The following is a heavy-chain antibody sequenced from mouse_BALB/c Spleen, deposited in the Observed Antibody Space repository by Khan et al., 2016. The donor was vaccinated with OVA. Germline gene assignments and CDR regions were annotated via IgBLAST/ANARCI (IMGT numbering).Heavy chain of an antibody. J-gene: IGHJ4*01. CDR1: GDSITSGF. Sequence: EVKLLESGPSLVKPSQTLSLSCSVTGDSITSGFWNWIRKFPGNKFEYLGYITYSGNIYYNPSLKSRISITRDTSKSQYYLQLNSVTTEDTATYHCARSYGSGAMDYWGQGTSVTVSS. V-gene: IGHV3-8*02. CDR3: ARSYGSGAMDY. D-gene: IGHD1-1*01. CDR2: ITYSGNI.